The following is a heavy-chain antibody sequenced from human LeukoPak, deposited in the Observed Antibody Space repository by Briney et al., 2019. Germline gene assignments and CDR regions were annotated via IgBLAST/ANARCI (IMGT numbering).Heavy chain of an antibody. D-gene: IGHD4-23*01. CDR2: INIDGSST. J-gene: IGHJ4*02. CDR3: ARDPVLDDYGGNSPY. CDR1: GFTFSSYW. Sequence: PGGSLRLSCAAPGFTFSSYWMHWVRQAPGKGLVWVSRINIDGSSTTYADSVKGRVTISRNNAKNTLYLQMNSLRAEDTAVYYCARDPVLDDYGGNSPYWGQGTLVTVSS. V-gene: IGHV3-74*01.